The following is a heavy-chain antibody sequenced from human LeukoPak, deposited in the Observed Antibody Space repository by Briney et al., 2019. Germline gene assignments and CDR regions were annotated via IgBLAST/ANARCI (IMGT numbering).Heavy chain of an antibody. D-gene: IGHD3-16*01. J-gene: IGHJ4*02. CDR2: INGSGVIT. V-gene: IGHV3-23*01. Sequence: GGSLRLSCAAPEFTFSIYAMNWVRQAPGKGLEWVSGINGSGVITFYADSVKGRFTISRDNSKNTLYLQMNSLRAEGTAIYYCAKDSSQGGDYFDSWGQGTLVTVSS. CDR1: EFTFSIYA. CDR3: AKDSSQGGDYFDS.